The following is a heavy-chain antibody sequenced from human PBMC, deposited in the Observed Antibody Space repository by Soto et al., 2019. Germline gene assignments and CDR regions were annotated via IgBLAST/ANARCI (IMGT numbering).Heavy chain of an antibody. V-gene: IGHV4-34*01. Sequence: QVQLQQWGAGLLKPSETLSLTCAVYGGSFSGYYWSWIRQPPGKGLEWIGEINHSGSTNYNPSLKSRVTISVDTSKNQFSLKLSSVTAADTAVYYCARLVVTAPTRRYYYYYGMDVWGQGTTVTVSS. CDR2: INHSGST. CDR3: ARLVVTAPTRRYYYYYGMDV. J-gene: IGHJ6*02. CDR1: GGSFSGYY. D-gene: IGHD2-21*02.